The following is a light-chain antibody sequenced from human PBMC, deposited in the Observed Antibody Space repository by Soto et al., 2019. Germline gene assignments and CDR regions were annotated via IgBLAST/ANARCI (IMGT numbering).Light chain of an antibody. CDR2: GAS. V-gene: IGKV3-20*01. CDR3: QQYGSLPYT. Sequence: EFVLTQSPGTLSLSPGERATLSCRASQSVSSNYLAWYQQKPGQAPRLLIYGASTRATGIPDNFSGSGSGTDFTLTISRLEPEYFAVYYCQQYGSLPYTFGQGTKLEIK. J-gene: IGKJ2*01. CDR1: QSVSSNY.